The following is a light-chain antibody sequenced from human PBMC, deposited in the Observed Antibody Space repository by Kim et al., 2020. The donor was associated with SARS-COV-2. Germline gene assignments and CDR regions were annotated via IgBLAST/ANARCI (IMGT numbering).Light chain of an antibody. CDR1: QSVSSNY. Sequence: LSPGERATLSCRASQSVSSNYLAWYQQKAGQAPRLLIYGASSRATGIPDRFSGSGSGTDFTLTISRLEPEDFGVYYCQQYGDSPLTFGGGTKVGI. CDR3: QQYGDSPLT. V-gene: IGKV3-20*01. CDR2: GAS. J-gene: IGKJ4*01.